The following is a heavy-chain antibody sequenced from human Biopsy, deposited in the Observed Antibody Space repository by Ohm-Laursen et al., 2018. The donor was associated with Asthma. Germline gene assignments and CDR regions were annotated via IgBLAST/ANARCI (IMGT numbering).Heavy chain of an antibody. Sequence: SLRLSCAASGFTFDDYAMHWVRQAPGKGLEWVAYIAWDGINSYYADSVKGRFTISGDNSRNTLYLQKNSLRADDTAVYYCARAGESDLVGGLDVWGQGTTVIVS. V-gene: IGHV3-30*03. CDR1: GFTFDDYA. D-gene: IGHD2-21*01. CDR2: IAWDGINS. J-gene: IGHJ6*02. CDR3: ARAGESDLVGGLDV.